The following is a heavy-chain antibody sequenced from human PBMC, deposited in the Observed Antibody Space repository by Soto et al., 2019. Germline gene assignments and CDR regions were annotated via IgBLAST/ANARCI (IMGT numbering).Heavy chain of an antibody. CDR3: ASRSENGYNYDFDY. D-gene: IGHD5-12*01. CDR2: IIPIFGTP. V-gene: IGHV1-69*12. Sequence: QVLLVQSGAEVKKPGSSVKVSCKASGGTFNSYAFSWVRQAPGQGLEWMGGIIPIFGTPNYAQKFQGRVTITADESTSTAYMERSGLRSEDTAVYYCASRSENGYNYDFDYWGQGTLVTVSS. CDR1: GGTFNSYA. J-gene: IGHJ4*02.